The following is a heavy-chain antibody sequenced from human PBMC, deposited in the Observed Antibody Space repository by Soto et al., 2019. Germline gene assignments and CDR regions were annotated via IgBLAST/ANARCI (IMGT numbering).Heavy chain of an antibody. CDR3: AKDIGRFAINWNDY. CDR2: ISWNSGSI. V-gene: IGHV3-9*01. D-gene: IGHD1-1*01. Sequence: GGSLRLSCAASGFTFDDYAMHWVRQAPGKGLEWVSGISWNSGSIGYADSVKGRFTISRDNAKNSLYLQMNSLRAEDTALYYCAKDIGRFAINWNDYWGQGTLVTVSS. J-gene: IGHJ4*02. CDR1: GFTFDDYA.